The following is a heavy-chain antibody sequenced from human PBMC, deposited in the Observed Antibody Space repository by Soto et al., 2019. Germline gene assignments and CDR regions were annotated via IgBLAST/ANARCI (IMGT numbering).Heavy chain of an antibody. D-gene: IGHD3-16*01. CDR1: GLTLRSYA. J-gene: IGHJ5*02. CDR3: AKGGPFTAGFDP. CDR2: ITGRSAVP. Sequence: EGQLLQSGGDLVQPGGSLRLSCAGSGLTLRSYAMTWIRQTPEKGLEWVSTITGRSAVPSYADSVNGRFTVSRDNSKNTVYLQMNSLRPDDTAIYYCAKGGPFTAGFDPWGQGTLVTVSA. V-gene: IGHV3-23*01.